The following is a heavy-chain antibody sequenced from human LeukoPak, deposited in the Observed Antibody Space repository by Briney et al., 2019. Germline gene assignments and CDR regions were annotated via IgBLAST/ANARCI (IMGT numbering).Heavy chain of an antibody. D-gene: IGHD2-15*01. J-gene: IGHJ3*02. Sequence: GGSLRLSCAVSGFTFSNYEINWVRQAPGKGLEWVSYISTSGTTKYYADSVKGRFTISRDNAKNSLFLQMNSLRAEDTAVYYCTRHRSGGSQDDAFDIWGQGTMVTVSS. CDR2: ISTSGTTK. CDR1: GFTFSNYE. V-gene: IGHV3-48*03. CDR3: TRHRSGGSQDDAFDI.